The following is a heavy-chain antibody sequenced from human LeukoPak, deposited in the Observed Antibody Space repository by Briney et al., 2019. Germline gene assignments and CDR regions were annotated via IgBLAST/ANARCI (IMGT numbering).Heavy chain of an antibody. D-gene: IGHD2-21*02. V-gene: IGHV4-30-4*07. CDR1: GGSVNSGTHS. Sequence: SETLSLTCAVSGGSVNSGTHSWSWIRQPPGKGLEYIGYIYYSGNTYYNPSLKSRLSISIETSKKQFSLRLSSVTAADTAVYYCARAAYCGGDCSNYFDYWGQGTLVTVSS. CDR3: ARAAYCGGDCSNYFDY. CDR2: IYYSGNT. J-gene: IGHJ4*02.